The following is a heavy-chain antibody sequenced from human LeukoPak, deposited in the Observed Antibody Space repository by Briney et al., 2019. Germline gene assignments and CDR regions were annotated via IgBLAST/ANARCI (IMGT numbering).Heavy chain of an antibody. CDR1: GFTFSSYA. J-gene: IGHJ4*02. Sequence: GGSLRLSCAASGFTFSSYAMSWVRQAPGKGLEWVSAISGSGGSTYYADSVKGRFTISRDNSKNTLYQQMNSLRAEDTAVYYCAKDRIGRWLRPIDYWGQGTLVTVSS. CDR3: AKDRIGRWLRPIDY. CDR2: ISGSGGST. V-gene: IGHV3-23*01. D-gene: IGHD5-12*01.